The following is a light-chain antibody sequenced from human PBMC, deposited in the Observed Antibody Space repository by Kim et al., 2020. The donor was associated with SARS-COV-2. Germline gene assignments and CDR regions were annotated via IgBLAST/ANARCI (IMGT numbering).Light chain of an antibody. V-gene: IGKV1-17*01. CDR3: LQHSTYPIT. J-gene: IGKJ5*01. CDR1: NEMRND. CDR2: GAS. Sequence: ASLGDRVTTTCRASNEMRNDLGCYQQNPGRAPNSRIYGASSLQSGGSSMFSGSGAVTEFTLTTSSVQHEDFATNFCLQHSTYPITVGQGARLEIK.